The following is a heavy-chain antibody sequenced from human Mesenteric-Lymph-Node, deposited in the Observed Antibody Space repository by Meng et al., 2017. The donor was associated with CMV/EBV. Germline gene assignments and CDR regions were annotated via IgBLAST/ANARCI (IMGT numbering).Heavy chain of an antibody. Sequence: GESLKISCAASGFTFSSFGMNWVRQAPGKGLEWVAFIRYDGSTEYYADSLKGRFTISRDNSKDTLFLQMNSLRVEDTAVYYCASRGYCSGGSCYSGPSPAHDYWGQGTLVTVSS. CDR1: GFTFSSFG. J-gene: IGHJ4*02. V-gene: IGHV3-30*02. CDR3: ASRGYCSGGSCYSGPSPAHDY. D-gene: IGHD2-15*01. CDR2: IRYDGSTE.